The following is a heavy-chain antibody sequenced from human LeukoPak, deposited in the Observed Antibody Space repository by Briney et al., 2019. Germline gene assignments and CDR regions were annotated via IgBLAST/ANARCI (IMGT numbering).Heavy chain of an antibody. D-gene: IGHD2-8*01. Sequence: SETLSLTCTVSGGSISSYYWSWIRQPPGKGLEWIGYIYYSGSTNYNPSLKSRVTISVDTSKSQFSLKLSSVTAADTAVYYCARNLMTKYYYYMDVWGKGTTVTVSS. J-gene: IGHJ6*03. CDR2: IYYSGST. CDR3: ARNLMTKYYYYMDV. CDR1: GGSISSYY. V-gene: IGHV4-59*01.